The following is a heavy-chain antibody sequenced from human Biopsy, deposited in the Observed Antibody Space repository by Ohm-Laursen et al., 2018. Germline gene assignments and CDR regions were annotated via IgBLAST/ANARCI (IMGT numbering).Heavy chain of an antibody. J-gene: IGHJ3*02. Sequence: TLSLTCTVSGGSISGSSWSWIRQAPGRGLDWVGHISYSGSTSNNPSLKSRITISVDTSKNQISLKVTSVTAADTAVYYCAKHGSGWTGDDALHIWGQGTMVTVSS. CDR2: ISYSGST. V-gene: IGHV4-59*08. CDR3: AKHGSGWTGDDALHI. D-gene: IGHD6-19*01. CDR1: GGSISGSS.